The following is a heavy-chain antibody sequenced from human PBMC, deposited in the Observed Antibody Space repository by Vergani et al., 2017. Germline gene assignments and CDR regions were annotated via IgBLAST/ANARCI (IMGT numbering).Heavy chain of an antibody. CDR1: GFTFSTYD. CDR2: IGTAGDT. V-gene: IGHV3-13*01. Sequence: EVQLLESGGGLVQPGGSLRLSCAASGFTFSTYDMHWVRQATGKGLEWVSAIGTAGDTYYPGSVKGRFTISRDNSKNTLYLQMNSLRAEDTAVYYCAKAERYNWNYPDAFDIWGQGTMVTVSS. D-gene: IGHD1-7*01. J-gene: IGHJ3*02. CDR3: AKAERYNWNYPDAFDI.